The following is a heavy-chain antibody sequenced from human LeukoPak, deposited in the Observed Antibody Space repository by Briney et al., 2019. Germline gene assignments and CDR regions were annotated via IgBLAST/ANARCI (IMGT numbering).Heavy chain of an antibody. D-gene: IGHD6-13*01. V-gene: IGHV3-23*01. CDR2: ISGNGRTT. J-gene: IGHJ4*02. CDR1: GFTFSSYA. Sequence: GGPLRLSCVVSGFTFSSYAMSWVRQAPGKGLEWVSAISGNGRTTYYADSVKGRFTISRDNSKNTLYLQMNSLRAEDTAAYYCAKEGYGSSWNADFDYWGQGTLVTVSS. CDR3: AKEGYGSSWNADFDY.